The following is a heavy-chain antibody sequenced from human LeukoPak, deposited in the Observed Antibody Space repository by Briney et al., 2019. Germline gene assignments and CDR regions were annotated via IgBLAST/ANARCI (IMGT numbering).Heavy chain of an antibody. CDR3: ARSIEAGTNDY. J-gene: IGHJ4*02. D-gene: IGHD6-13*01. CDR1: GGSFSGYY. V-gene: IGHV4-34*01. CDR2: INHSGST. Sequence: SETLSLTCAVYGGSFSGYYWSWIRQPPGKGLEWIGEINHSGSTNYNPSLKSRVTISVDTSKNQFPLKLSSVTAADTAVYYCARSIEAGTNDYWGQGTLVTVSS.